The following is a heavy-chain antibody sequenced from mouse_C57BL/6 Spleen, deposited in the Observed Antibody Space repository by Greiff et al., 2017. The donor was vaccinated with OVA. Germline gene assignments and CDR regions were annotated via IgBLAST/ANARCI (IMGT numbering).Heavy chain of an antibody. J-gene: IGHJ2*01. V-gene: IGHV1-15*01. Sequence: QVQLQQSGAELVRPGASVTLSCKASGYTFTDYEMHWVKQTPVHGLEWIGAIDPETGGTAYNQKFKGKAILTADKSSSTAYMELRSLTSEDSAVYYCTRSSTVLAPYFDYWGQGTTLTVSS. CDR1: GYTFTDYE. CDR2: IDPETGGT. CDR3: TRSSTVLAPYFDY. D-gene: IGHD1-1*01.